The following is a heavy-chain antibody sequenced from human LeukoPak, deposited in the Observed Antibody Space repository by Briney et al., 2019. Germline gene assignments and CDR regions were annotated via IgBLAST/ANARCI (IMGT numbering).Heavy chain of an antibody. V-gene: IGHV4-39*07. D-gene: IGHD6-6*01. CDR1: GGSISSRSYF. J-gene: IGHJ6*03. CDR2: IYYKGNT. CDR3: ARVGVAARPPYYYYYMDV. Sequence: SETLSLTCTVSGGSISSRSYFWGWIRQPPGKGLEWIGSIYYKGNTYFNPSLKSRVTISEDTSKNQFSLKVNSLTAADTAVYYCARVGVAARPPYYYYYMDVWGKGTTVTVSS.